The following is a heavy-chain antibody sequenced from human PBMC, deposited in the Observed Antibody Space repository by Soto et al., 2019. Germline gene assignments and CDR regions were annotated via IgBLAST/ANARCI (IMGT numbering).Heavy chain of an antibody. CDR2: IYYTETT. J-gene: IGHJ4*02. CDR1: GVSNISSY. Sequence: PSQTLSLTCTVSGVSNISSYWSWIRQSPGTGLEGIGYIYYTETTNYNPSLKRRVTISLDTAKNQFSLNVNSLTTADTAVYFCARGGNRYSNTASGVGGFDFWGQGTLVTVSS. D-gene: IGHD5-12*01. CDR3: ARGGNRYSNTASGVGGFDF. V-gene: IGHV4-59*01.